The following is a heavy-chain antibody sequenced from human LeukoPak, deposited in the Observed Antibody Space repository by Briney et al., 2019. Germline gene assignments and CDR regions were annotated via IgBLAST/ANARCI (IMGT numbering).Heavy chain of an antibody. Sequence: ASVKVSCKASGYTFTSYYMHWVRQAPGQGLEWMGIINPSGGSTSYAQQFQGRVTMTMDTSTSTVYMELSSLRSEDTAVYYCASSEGAAADYYYYMDVWGKGTTVTVSS. CDR1: GYTFTSYY. CDR3: ASSEGAAADYYYYMDV. D-gene: IGHD6-13*01. V-gene: IGHV1-46*01. J-gene: IGHJ6*03. CDR2: INPSGGST.